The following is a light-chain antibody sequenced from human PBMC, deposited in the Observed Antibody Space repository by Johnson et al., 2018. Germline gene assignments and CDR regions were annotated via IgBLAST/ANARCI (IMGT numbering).Light chain of an antibody. CDR1: SSNIGNNY. CDR3: GTWDSSLSSGNV. V-gene: IGLV1-51*02. J-gene: IGLJ1*01. CDR2: ENN. Sequence: QSVLTQPPSVSVAPGQKVTISCSGSSSNIGNNYVSWYQQLQGTAPKLLIYENNKRPSGIPDRFSGSKSGTSATLGITGLQTGDEADYYCGTWDSSLSSGNVFGTGTKVTVL.